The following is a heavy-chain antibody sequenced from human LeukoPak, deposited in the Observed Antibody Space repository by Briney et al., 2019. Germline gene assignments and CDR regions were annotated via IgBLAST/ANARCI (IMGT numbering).Heavy chain of an antibody. V-gene: IGHV4-4*02. CDR3: ARVGESYYGMDV. Sequence: PSRTLPPTSPVFGGSITSINCGGWVRHPPGKGLKWIGEIYHSGSTNYNPSLKSRVTISVDKSKNQFSLKLSSVTAADTAVYYCARVGESYYGMDVWGQGTTVTVSS. CDR1: GGSITSINC. D-gene: IGHD3-16*01. CDR2: IYHSGST. J-gene: IGHJ6*02.